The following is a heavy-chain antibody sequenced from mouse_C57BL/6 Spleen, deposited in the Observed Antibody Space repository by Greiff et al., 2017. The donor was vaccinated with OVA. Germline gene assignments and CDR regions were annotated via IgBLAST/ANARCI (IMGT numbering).Heavy chain of an antibody. Sequence: EVHLVESGGGLVKPGGSLKLSCAASGFTFSSYAMSWVRQTPEKRLEWVATISDGGSYTYYPDNVKGRFTISRDNAKNNLYLQMSHLKSEDTAMYYCARDPYGNYRYFDVWGTGTTVTVSS. CDR2: ISDGGSYT. CDR1: GFTFSSYA. V-gene: IGHV5-4*01. D-gene: IGHD2-10*02. CDR3: ARDPYGNYRYFDV. J-gene: IGHJ1*03.